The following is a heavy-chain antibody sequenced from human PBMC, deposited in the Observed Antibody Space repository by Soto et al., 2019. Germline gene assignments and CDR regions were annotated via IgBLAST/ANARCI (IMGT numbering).Heavy chain of an antibody. D-gene: IGHD1-1*01. Sequence: ASVKVSCKASGYTFTSYGISWGRQAPGQGLEGMGWISAYNGNTNYAQKLQGRVTMTTDTSTSTASMELRSLRSDDTAVYYCARVMGINEKCWNDDYWGQGTLVTVSS. CDR2: ISAYNGNT. CDR1: GYTFTSYG. V-gene: IGHV1-18*01. J-gene: IGHJ4*02. CDR3: ARVMGINEKCWNDDY.